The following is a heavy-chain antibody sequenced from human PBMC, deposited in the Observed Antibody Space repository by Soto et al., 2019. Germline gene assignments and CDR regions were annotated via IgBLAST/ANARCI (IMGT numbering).Heavy chain of an antibody. V-gene: IGHV3-21*01. CDR1: GFTFSSYS. J-gene: IGHJ6*02. CDR3: ARDSSGWYYYYGMDV. CDR2: ISSSSSYI. Sequence: PGGSLRLSCAASGFTFSSYSMNWVRQAPGKGLEWVSSISSSSSYIYYADSVKGRFTISRDNAKNSLYLQMNSLRAEDTAVYYCARDSSGWYYYYGMDVWGQGTTVTV. D-gene: IGHD6-19*01.